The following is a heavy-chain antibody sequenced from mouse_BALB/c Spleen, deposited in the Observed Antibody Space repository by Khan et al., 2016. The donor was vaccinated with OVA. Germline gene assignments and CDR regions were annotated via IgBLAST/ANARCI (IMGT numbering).Heavy chain of an antibody. CDR1: GYTFTNYV. J-gene: IGHJ3*01. CDR3: AREASSWDFSFPY. CDR2: INPDNAGT. Sequence: VQLQQSGPELVEPGASVKMSCKTSGYTFTNYVLHWVKQRPGQGLEWIAYINPDNAGTRYNEIFRGKATLTSDISSTTAYLALSSLTSEDSAVYVCAREASSWDFSFPYWGQGTLVTVSA. D-gene: IGHD4-1*01. V-gene: IGHV1S136*01.